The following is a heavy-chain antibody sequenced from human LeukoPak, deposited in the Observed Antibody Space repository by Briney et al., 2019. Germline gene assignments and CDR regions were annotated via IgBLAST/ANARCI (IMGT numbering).Heavy chain of an antibody. D-gene: IGHD4-17*01. J-gene: IGHJ6*03. CDR2: SYRSGST. Sequence: SETLSLTCSGSNYSISNSLYWGWLRQPPGKGLEWIGSSYRSGSTFYNPSLKSRVTISLDTSKNQFSLKLSSVTAADTAVYFCARGTYGYYMDVWGKGTTVTVSS. CDR3: ARGTYGYYMDV. CDR1: NYSISNSLY. V-gene: IGHV4-38-2*02.